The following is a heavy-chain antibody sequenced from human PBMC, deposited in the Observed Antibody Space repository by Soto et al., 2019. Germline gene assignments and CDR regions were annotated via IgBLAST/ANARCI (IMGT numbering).Heavy chain of an antibody. CDR1: GGSISSYY. CDR3: ARHASIRYDILTGWGGAFDI. V-gene: IGHV4-59*05. Sequence: SETLSLTCTVSGGSISSYYWSWIRQPPGKGLDWIGSIYYSGSTYYNPSLKSRVTISVDTSKNQFSLKLSSVTAADTAVYYCARHASIRYDILTGWGGAFDIWGQGTMVTVSS. D-gene: IGHD3-9*01. CDR2: IYYSGST. J-gene: IGHJ3*02.